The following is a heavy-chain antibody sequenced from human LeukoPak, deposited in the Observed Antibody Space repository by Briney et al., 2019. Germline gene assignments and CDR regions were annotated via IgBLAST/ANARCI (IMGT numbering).Heavy chain of an antibody. CDR3: ARGAWVAAAFDY. J-gene: IGHJ4*02. CDR1: GGSISSYY. CDR2: IYPSGST. V-gene: IGHV4-4*09. D-gene: IGHD2-15*01. Sequence: PSETLSLTCTVSGGSISSYYWSWIRQPPGKGLEWIGYIYPSGSTNYNPSLKSRVTMSVDTSKNQFSLKLSSVTAADTAVYYCARGAWVAAAFDYWGQGTLVTVSS.